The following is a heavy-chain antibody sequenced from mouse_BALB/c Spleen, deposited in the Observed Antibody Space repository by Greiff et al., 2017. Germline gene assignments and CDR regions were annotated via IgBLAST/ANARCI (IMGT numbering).Heavy chain of an antibody. CDR3: GYGDYFDY. CDR1: GYTFTSYW. CDR2: INPSTGYT. J-gene: IGHJ2*01. D-gene: IGHD1-1*02. Sequence: VQLQQSGAELAKPGASVKMSCKASGYTFTSYWMHWVKQRPGQGLEWIGYINPSTGYTEYNQKFKDKATLTADKSSSTAYMQLSSLTSEDSAVYYCGYGDYFDYWGQGTTLTVSS. V-gene: IGHV1-7*01.